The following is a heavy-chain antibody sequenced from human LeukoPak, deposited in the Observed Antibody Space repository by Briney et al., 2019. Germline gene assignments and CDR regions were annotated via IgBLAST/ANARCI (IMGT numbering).Heavy chain of an antibody. J-gene: IGHJ4*02. CDR2: INPAGDT. V-gene: IGHV3-13*04. Sequence: GGSLRLSCAASGFTFSTYDMHWVRQATGKGLEWVSGINPAGDTYYPGSVKGRFTISREDAKNSFYLQMNSLRSEDTAVYYCAADPSYSSGYRYYFDYWGQGTLVTVSS. CDR1: GFTFSTYD. CDR3: AADPSYSSGYRYYFDY. D-gene: IGHD3-22*01.